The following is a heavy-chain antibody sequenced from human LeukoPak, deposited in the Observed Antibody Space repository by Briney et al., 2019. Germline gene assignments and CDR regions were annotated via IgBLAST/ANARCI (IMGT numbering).Heavy chain of an antibody. D-gene: IGHD6-19*01. J-gene: IGHJ6*03. V-gene: IGHV4-34*01. CDR3: ARSLQWLVEDHYYYYMDV. CDR1: GGSFSGYD. Sequence: ASEALSLTCAVYGGSFSGYDWTWIRQPPGKGLEWIGEISHSGSTNYNASLKSRVSISVDTSKSQFSLKLNSVTAADTAMYYCARSLQWLVEDHYYYYMDVWGNGTTVTVSS. CDR2: ISHSGST.